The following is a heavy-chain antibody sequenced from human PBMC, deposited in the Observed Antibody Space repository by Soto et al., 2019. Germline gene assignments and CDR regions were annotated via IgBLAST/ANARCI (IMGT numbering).Heavy chain of an antibody. J-gene: IGHJ5*02. CDR2: INPSGGST. Sequence: QVQLVQSGAEVKKPGASVKVSCKASGYTFTSYYMHWVRQAPGQGLEWMGIINPSGGSTSYAQKFQGRVTMTRDTSTSTVYMELSSLRSEDTAVYYCARSTDHYGDKGWFDPWGQGTLVTVSS. CDR1: GYTFTSYY. V-gene: IGHV1-46*03. D-gene: IGHD4-17*01. CDR3: ARSTDHYGDKGWFDP.